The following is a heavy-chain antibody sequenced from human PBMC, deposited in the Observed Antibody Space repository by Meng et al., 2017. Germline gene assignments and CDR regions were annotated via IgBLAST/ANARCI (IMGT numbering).Heavy chain of an antibody. J-gene: IGHJ4*02. CDR2: IGTAGDT. Sequence: GQSVGLGGGLVQPGGSLRLSCASSGFTFSSSDMHWVRQATGKGLEWVSAIGTAGDTYYPGSVKGRFTISRENAKNSLYLQMNSLRAGDTAVYYCAKADLRGYMLRFDYWGQGTLVTVSS. V-gene: IGHV3-13*01. CDR3: AKADLRGYMLRFDY. CDR1: GFTFSSSD. D-gene: IGHD3-16*01.